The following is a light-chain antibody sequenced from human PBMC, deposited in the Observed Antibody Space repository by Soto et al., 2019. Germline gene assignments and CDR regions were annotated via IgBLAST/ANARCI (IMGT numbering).Light chain of an antibody. CDR2: DVS. CDR3: SSYAGTSTVV. Sequence: QSALTQPPSASGSPGQSVTISCTGTSNDIGGYNSVSWYQQHPGKAPKLMISDVSKRPSGVPDRFSGSKSGNTASLTVSGLQADDEADYYCSSYAGTSTVVFGGGTKLTVL. V-gene: IGLV2-8*01. J-gene: IGLJ2*01. CDR1: SNDIGGYNS.